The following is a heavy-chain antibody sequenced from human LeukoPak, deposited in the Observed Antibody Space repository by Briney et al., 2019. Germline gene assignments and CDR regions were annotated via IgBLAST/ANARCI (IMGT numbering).Heavy chain of an antibody. D-gene: IGHD3/OR15-3a*01. V-gene: IGHV1-69*13. Sequence: ASVKVSCKASGGTFSSYAISWVRQAPGQGLEWMGGIIPIFGTANYAQKFQGRVTITADESTSTAYMELSSLRSEDTAVYYCARDSRRLGGLVTDDYWGQGTLVTVSS. CDR1: GGTFSSYA. CDR2: IIPIFGTA. J-gene: IGHJ4*02. CDR3: ARDSRRLGGLVTDDY.